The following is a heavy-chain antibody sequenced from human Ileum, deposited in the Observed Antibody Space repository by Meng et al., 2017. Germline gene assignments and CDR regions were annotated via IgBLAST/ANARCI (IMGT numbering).Heavy chain of an antibody. V-gene: IGHV4-61*01. CDR3: ARDHWGSLDY. Sequence: GQLQESGPELGRPSATPSPICTVSCAAVTTSHYQWGWIRQPPGKGLEWIGYASTNYNPSLKSRLTISLDTSKNQVSLKLTSVTAADTAVYYCARDHWGSLDYWGQGILVTVSS. J-gene: IGHJ4*02. CDR2: AST. CDR1: CAAVTTSHYQ. D-gene: IGHD7-27*01.